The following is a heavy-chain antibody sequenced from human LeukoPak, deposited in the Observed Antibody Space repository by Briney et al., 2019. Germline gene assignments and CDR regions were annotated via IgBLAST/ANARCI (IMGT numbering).Heavy chain of an antibody. V-gene: IGHV3-30-3*01. J-gene: IGHJ4*02. CDR2: ISYDGSNK. CDR1: GFTFSSYA. D-gene: IGHD5-24*01. Sequence: TGRSLRLSCAASGFTFSSYAMHWVRQAPGKGLGWVAVISYDGSNKYYADSVKGRFTISRDNSKNTLYLQMNSLRAEDTAVYYCARDLRDGYNFEFGYWGQGTLVTVSS. CDR3: ARDLRDGYNFEFGY.